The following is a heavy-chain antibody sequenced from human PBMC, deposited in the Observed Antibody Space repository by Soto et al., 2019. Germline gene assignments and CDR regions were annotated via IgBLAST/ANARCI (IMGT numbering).Heavy chain of an antibody. CDR2: ITSDSSTI. D-gene: IGHD2-8*01. V-gene: IGHV3-48*02. Sequence: EVQLVESGGGLVQPGGSLRLSCAASGFSFGTYSINWVRQAPGKGLEWFSYITSDSSTISYADSVKGRFTVSRDNAKNSLSLQMNSLKDEDTAVYYCARVGRGVYGMDVWGQGTSVTVSS. CDR3: ARVGRGVYGMDV. CDR1: GFSFGTYS. J-gene: IGHJ6*02.